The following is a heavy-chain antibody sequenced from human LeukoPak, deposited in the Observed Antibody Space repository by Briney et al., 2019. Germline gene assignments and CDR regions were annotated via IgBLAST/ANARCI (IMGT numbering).Heavy chain of an antibody. CDR1: GGSISSYY. CDR2: VYYSGST. Sequence: PSETLSLTCTVSGGSISSYYWSWIRQPPGKGLEWIGYVYYSGSTNYNPSLKSRVAISVDTSKNQFSLKLSSVTAADTVVYYCARDLYSYEGYYYGMDVWGQGTTVTVSS. V-gene: IGHV4-59*01. D-gene: IGHD5-18*01. CDR3: ARDLYSYEGYYYGMDV. J-gene: IGHJ6*02.